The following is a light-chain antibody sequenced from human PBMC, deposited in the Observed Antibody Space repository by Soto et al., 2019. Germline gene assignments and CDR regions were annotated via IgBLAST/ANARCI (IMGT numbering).Light chain of an antibody. CDR1: QGIRKD. CDR2: AAS. CDR3: LQHNSYPWT. V-gene: IGKV1-17*01. J-gene: IGKJ1*01. Sequence: DIQMTQSPSSLSASVGDRVTITCRASQGIRKDLGWYQQKPGKAPKRLIYAASSLQSGVPSRFSGSGSGTEFTLTISSLQPEDFATYYCLQHNSYPWTFGQGTMLEIK.